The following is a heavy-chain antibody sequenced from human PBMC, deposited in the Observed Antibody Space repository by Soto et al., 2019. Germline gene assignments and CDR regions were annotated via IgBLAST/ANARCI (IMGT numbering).Heavy chain of an antibody. CDR3: ARDFWSGPNWFDP. CDR2: ISSSSSYI. V-gene: IGHV3-21*01. J-gene: IGHJ5*02. Sequence: SGGSLRLSCAASGFTFSSYSMNWVRQAPGKGLEWVSSISSSSSYIYYADSVKGRFTISRDNAKNSLYLQMNSLRAEDTAVYYCARDFWSGPNWFDPWGRGTLVTVSS. CDR1: GFTFSSYS. D-gene: IGHD3-3*01.